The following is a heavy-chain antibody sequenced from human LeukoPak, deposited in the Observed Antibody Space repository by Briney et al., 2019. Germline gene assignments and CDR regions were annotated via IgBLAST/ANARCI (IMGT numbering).Heavy chain of an antibody. CDR2: ISSSSSYI. CDR1: GFTFSSYS. D-gene: IGHD2-2*01. CDR3: ARDGVPAAPTLLDYYYGMDV. V-gene: IGHV3-21*01. Sequence: GGSLRLSCAASGFTFSSYSMNWVRQAPGKGLEWVSSISSSSSYIYYADSVKGRFTISRDNAKNSLYLQMNSLRAEDTAVYYCARDGVPAAPTLLDYYYGMDVWGQGTTVTVSS. J-gene: IGHJ6*02.